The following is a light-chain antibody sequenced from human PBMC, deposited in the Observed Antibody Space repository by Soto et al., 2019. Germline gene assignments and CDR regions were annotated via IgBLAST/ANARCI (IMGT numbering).Light chain of an antibody. CDR3: QQRSNWLLT. CDR1: QSVRSY. CDR2: DTS. Sequence: EIVLTQSPATLSLSPGERATLSCRASQSVRSYLAWYQQKHGQAPRLLIYDTSNRATGIPARFSGSGSGTDFTLTISSLEPEDFAVYYCQQRSNWLLTFGGGTKVEIK. J-gene: IGKJ4*01. V-gene: IGKV3-11*01.